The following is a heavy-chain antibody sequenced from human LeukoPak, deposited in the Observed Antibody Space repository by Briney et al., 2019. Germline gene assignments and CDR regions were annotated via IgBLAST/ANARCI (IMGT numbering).Heavy chain of an antibody. CDR2: IYYSGST. Sequence: PSETLSLTCTASGGSIRNHYWSWIRQPPGKGLEWIGYIYYSGSTNYNPSLKSRVTISVDTSKNQFSLKLSSVTAADTAVYYCAREGGAAAGTGFDYWGQGTLVTVSS. CDR1: GGSIRNHY. D-gene: IGHD6-13*01. V-gene: IGHV4-59*08. J-gene: IGHJ4*02. CDR3: AREGGAAAGTGFDY.